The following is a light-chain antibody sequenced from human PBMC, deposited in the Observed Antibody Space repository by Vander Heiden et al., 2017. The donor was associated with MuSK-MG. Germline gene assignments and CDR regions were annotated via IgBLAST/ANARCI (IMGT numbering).Light chain of an antibody. CDR2: GVT. J-gene: IGLJ3*02. Sequence: QSALTQPRPVSGSPGQSVTISCARTSSYVGGYNYVSWYQQHPGKAPKFIIYGVTNRPSGGPDRCSGSKSGNTASLTIAGLQAEDETDYYCCSYAGSYTWVFGGGTKLTVL. CDR1: SSYVGGYNY. V-gene: IGLV2-11*01. CDR3: CSYAGSYTWV.